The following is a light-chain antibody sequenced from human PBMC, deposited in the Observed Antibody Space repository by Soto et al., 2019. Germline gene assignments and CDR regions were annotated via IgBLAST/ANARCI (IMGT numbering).Light chain of an antibody. CDR3: AAWDDSLNGQGV. CDR2: SNN. Sequence: QSVLTQPPSASGTPGQRVTISCSGSSSNIGSNTVNWYQQLPGTAPKLLIYSNNQRPSGVPDRFSGSKSGTSASLAISGLQSEDVADYYCAAWDDSLNGQGVFGTGTKLTVL. CDR1: SSNIGSNT. V-gene: IGLV1-44*01. J-gene: IGLJ1*01.